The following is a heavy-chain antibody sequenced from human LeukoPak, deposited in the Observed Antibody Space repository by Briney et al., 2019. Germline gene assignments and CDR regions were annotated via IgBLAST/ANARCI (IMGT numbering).Heavy chain of an antibody. CDR3: AKSNYFDSGGYYFFDN. V-gene: IGHV3-23*01. CDR2: ISVSGGST. D-gene: IGHD3-22*01. Sequence: GGSLRLSCAASGFTFSSYAMSWVRQAPGKGLEWVSGISVSGGSTNYADSVKGRFTISRDNSKNTLYLQMNSLRAEDAALYYCAKSNYFDSGGYYFFDNWGQGTLVTVSS. J-gene: IGHJ4*02. CDR1: GFTFSSYA.